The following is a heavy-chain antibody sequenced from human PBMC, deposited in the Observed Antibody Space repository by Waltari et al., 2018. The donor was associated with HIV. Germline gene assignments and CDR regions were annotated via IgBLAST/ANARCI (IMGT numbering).Heavy chain of an antibody. CDR3: ASGYSSSWRSDYYYYGMDV. Sequence: EVQLVESGGGLVQPGGSLRRSCADSGLHFSRYSMHLVSQAPGKGLVWISRINSDGSSTSYADSVKGRFTISRDNAKNTLYLQMNSLRAEDTAVYYCASGYSSSWRSDYYYYGMDVWGQGTTVTVSS. CDR2: INSDGSST. CDR1: GLHFSRYS. D-gene: IGHD6-13*01. V-gene: IGHV3-74*01. J-gene: IGHJ6*02.